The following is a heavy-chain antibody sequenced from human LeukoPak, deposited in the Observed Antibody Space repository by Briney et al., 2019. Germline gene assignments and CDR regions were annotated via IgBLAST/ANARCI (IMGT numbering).Heavy chain of an antibody. V-gene: IGHV3-66*01. Sequence: PGGSLRLSCAASGFTVNSNYMSWVRQAPGKGLEWVSVIFNGGCTYYADSVKARFTISTDNSKNMLYLQMNSLRAEDTAVYYCARGLFASGSYYNFFDYWAQGTLVTVSS. D-gene: IGHD3-10*01. CDR1: GFTVNSNY. CDR2: IFNGGCT. J-gene: IGHJ4*02. CDR3: ARGLFASGSYYNFFDY.